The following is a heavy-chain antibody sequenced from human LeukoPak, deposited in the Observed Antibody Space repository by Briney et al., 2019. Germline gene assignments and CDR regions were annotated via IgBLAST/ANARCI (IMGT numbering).Heavy chain of an antibody. CDR1: GVSISSTSYC. D-gene: IGHD3-10*01. Sequence: KTSETPSLTCTVSGVSISSTSYCWGWIRQPPGKGLEWIGSIYYSGRTYYNPSLKSRLTISVDTPKNQFSLKLSSVTAADTAVYYCAQSLGASTWFGNWFDPWGQGTLVTVSS. CDR2: IYYSGRT. CDR3: AQSLGASTWFGNWFDP. J-gene: IGHJ5*02. V-gene: IGHV4-39*05.